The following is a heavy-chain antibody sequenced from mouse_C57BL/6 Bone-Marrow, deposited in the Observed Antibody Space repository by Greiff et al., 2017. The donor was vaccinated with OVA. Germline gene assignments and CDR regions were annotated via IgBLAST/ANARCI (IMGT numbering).Heavy chain of an antibody. CDR1: GFTFSSYT. CDR3: ARPGAWFAY. V-gene: IGHV5-9*04. CDR2: ISGGGGNT. Sequence: VHLVESGGGLVKPGGSLKLSCAASGFTFSSYTMSWVRQTPEKRLEWVATISGGGGNTYYPDSVKGRFTISRDNAKNTLYLQMSSLRSEDTALYYCARPGAWFAYWGQGTLVTVSA. J-gene: IGHJ3*01.